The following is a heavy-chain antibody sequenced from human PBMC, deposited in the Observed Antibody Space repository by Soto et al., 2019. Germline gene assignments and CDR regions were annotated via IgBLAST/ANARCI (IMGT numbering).Heavy chain of an antibody. CDR3: ALAAFPRSNWFDP. CDR2: ISAYNGNT. V-gene: IGHV1-18*04. Sequence: ASVKVSCKASGYAFTSYGISWVRQAPGQGLEWMGWISAYNGNTNYAQKLQGRVTMTTDTSTSTAYMELRSLRSDDTAVYYCALAAFPRSNWFDPWGQGTLVTVSS. CDR1: GYAFTSYG. J-gene: IGHJ5*02. D-gene: IGHD6-13*01.